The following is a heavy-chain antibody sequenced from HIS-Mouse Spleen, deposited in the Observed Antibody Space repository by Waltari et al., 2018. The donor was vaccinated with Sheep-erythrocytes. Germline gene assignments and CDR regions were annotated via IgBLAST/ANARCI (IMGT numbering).Heavy chain of an antibody. J-gene: IGHJ3*02. CDR2: IGTAGDT. D-gene: IGHD1-26*01. CDR1: GFTFSGSA. Sequence: EVQLVESGGGWVQPGGSRTPSCAACGFTFSGSALHWVRQATGKGLEWVSAIGTAGDTYYPGSVKGRFTISRENAKNSLYLQMNSLRAGDTAVYYCARANSGSYDDAFDIWGQGTMVTVSS. V-gene: IGHV3-13*01. CDR3: ARANSGSYDDAFDI.